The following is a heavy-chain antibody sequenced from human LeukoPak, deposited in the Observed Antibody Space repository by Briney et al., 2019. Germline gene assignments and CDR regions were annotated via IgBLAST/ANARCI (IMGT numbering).Heavy chain of an antibody. CDR3: ASGVGATLFDY. J-gene: IGHJ4*02. CDR1: GGSFSGYY. V-gene: IGHV4-34*01. D-gene: IGHD1-26*01. CDR2: INHSGST. Sequence: SETLSLTCAVYGGSFSGYYWSWIRHPPGKGLEWIGEINHSGSTNYNPSLKSRVTISVDTSKNQFSLKLSSVPAADTAVYYCASGVGATLFDYWGQGTLVTVSS.